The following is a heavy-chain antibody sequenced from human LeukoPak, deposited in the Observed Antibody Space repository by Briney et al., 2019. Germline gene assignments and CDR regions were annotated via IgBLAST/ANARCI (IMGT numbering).Heavy chain of an antibody. CDR2: ISKSSTYI. J-gene: IGHJ3*02. CDR3: ARDLFDIYTWGSYGSFDI. D-gene: IGHD3-16*01. CDR1: GFNFSTHT. Sequence: PGGSLRLSCAASGFNFSTHTMNWVRQAPGKGLEWVSSISKSSTYIYYTDSVKGRFTISRDNAKNSLYLQMNSLRAEDTAVYYCARDLFDIYTWGSYGSFDIWGQGTMVTVSS. V-gene: IGHV3-21*01.